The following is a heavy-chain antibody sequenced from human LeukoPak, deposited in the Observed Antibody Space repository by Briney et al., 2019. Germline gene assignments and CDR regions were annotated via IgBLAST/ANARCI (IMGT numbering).Heavy chain of an antibody. CDR2: ISGSGGST. J-gene: IGHJ4*02. D-gene: IGHD2-21*02. CDR3: AKGHKKMIVVVTAEQTFDY. V-gene: IGHV3-23*01. Sequence: PGGSLRLSCAASGFTFSSYAMSWVRQAPGKGLEWVSAISGSGGSTYYADSVKGRFTISRDNSKNTLYLQMNSLRAEDTAVYYCAKGHKKMIVVVTAEQTFDYWGQGTLVTVSS. CDR1: GFTFSSYA.